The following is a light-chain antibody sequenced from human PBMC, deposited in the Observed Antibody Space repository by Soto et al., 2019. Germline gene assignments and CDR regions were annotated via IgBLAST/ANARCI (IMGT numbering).Light chain of an antibody. CDR1: QGISSN. Sequence: QLTQSPSSLSASVGDRVTITCRASQGISSNLAWYQQKPGRAPKLLIFGASTLQSGVPSRFSGSGSGTDFTLTICSLQPEDFATYFCQKLIAYPPSTLGHGIEVELK. J-gene: IGKJ1*01. V-gene: IGKV1-9*01. CDR2: GAS. CDR3: QKLIAYPPST.